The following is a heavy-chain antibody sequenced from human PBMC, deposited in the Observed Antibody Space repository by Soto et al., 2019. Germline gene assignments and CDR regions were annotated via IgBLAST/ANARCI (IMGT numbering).Heavy chain of an antibody. CDR2: ITSKSAGATT. CDR3: YTEHTLFMAH. V-gene: IGHV3-15*01. Sequence: EAQLVESGGGLVTPGESLRLSCVASGFTFSNAWMSWVRQVPGKGLEWIGRITSKSAGATTVYAAPGTGRFTVSRDELKNTLYLQVNSLKTEDTGIYYCYTEHTLFMAHWGQGTLVTVSS. J-gene: IGHJ4*02. CDR1: GFTFSNAW.